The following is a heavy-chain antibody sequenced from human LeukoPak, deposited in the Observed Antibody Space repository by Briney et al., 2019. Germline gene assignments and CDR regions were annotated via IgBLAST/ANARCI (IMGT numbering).Heavy chain of an antibody. CDR1: GCTFTSYY. V-gene: IGHV1-46*01. Sequence: ASVTVSCKASGCTFTSYYMHWVRQAPGQGLEWMGIINPSGGSTIYAQKFQGRVTITREISTSTVYMELSRLRAEETAVYYGARDRDNRNCYFDLWGRGTLVTVSS. CDR3: ARDRDNRNCYFDL. CDR2: INPSGGST. J-gene: IGHJ2*01. D-gene: IGHD1-14*01.